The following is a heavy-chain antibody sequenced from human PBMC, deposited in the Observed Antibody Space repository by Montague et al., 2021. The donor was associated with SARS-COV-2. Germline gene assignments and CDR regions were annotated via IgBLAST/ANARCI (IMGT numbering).Heavy chain of an antibody. V-gene: IGHV6-1*01. D-gene: IGHD3-9*01. CDR1: GDSVSSKSVA. CDR2: TYYRSKWGS. Sequence: CAISGDSVSSKSVAWNWIRQSPSRGLEWLGRTYYRSKWGSDNAESVKXXLVITPDTSKNQVSLQLNSVIPEDTAVYFCASSGITLTGLDAFDIWGQGTMVTVSS. J-gene: IGHJ3*02. CDR3: ASSGITLTGLDAFDI.